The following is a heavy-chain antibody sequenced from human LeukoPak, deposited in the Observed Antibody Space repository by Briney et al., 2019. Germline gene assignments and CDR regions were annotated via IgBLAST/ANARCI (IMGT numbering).Heavy chain of an antibody. J-gene: IGHJ4*02. CDR3: ARERYPTYYYDSSGYYGRYFDY. CDR1: GGTFSSYA. V-gene: IGHV1-69*05. D-gene: IGHD3-22*01. CDR2: IIPIFGTA. Sequence: GASVKVSCEASGGTFSSYAISWVRQAPGQGLEWMGRIIPIFGTANYAQKFQGRVTITTDESTSTAYMELSSLRSEDTAVYYCARERYPTYYYDSSGYYGRYFDYWGQGTLVTVSS.